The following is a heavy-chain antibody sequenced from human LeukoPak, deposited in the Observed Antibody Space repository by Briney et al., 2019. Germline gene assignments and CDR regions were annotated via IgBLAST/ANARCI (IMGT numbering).Heavy chain of an antibody. CDR2: INPNSGGT. D-gene: IGHD4-17*01. Sequence: ASVKVSCRASGYTFTGYYMHWVRQAPGQGLEWMGWINPNSGGTNYAQKFQGRVTMTRDTSISTAYMELSRLRSDDTAVYYCAGTNDHLRDGRGLDYWGQGTLVTVSS. CDR1: GYTFTGYY. CDR3: AGTNDHLRDGRGLDY. V-gene: IGHV1-2*02. J-gene: IGHJ4*02.